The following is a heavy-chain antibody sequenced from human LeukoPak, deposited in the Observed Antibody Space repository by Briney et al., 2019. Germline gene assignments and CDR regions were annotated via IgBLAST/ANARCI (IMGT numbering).Heavy chain of an antibody. D-gene: IGHD6-25*01. Sequence: ASVKVSCKASGYTFTNYHINWVRQAPGQGLEWMGCMNPNNGDSGYAQKFQGRVTITRDTSISTSYMELRSLMSDDTAVYFCARTTSFTASGYDYWGQGTLVTVSS. V-gene: IGHV1-8*03. CDR1: GYTFTNYH. J-gene: IGHJ4*02. CDR2: MNPNNGDS. CDR3: ARTTSFTASGYDY.